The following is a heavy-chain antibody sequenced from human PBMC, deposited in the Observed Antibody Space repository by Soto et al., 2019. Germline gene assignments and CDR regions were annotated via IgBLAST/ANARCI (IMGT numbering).Heavy chain of an antibody. J-gene: IGHJ5*02. V-gene: IGHV4-34*01. CDR1: GGSFSGYY. Sequence: PSETLSLTCAVYGGSFSGYYGSWIRKPPGKGLEWIGEINHSGSTNYNPSLKSRVTISVDTSKNQFSLKLSSVTAADTAVYYCARGSNYSNYFWFDPWGQGTLVTVSS. D-gene: IGHD4-4*01. CDR3: ARGSNYSNYFWFDP. CDR2: INHSGST.